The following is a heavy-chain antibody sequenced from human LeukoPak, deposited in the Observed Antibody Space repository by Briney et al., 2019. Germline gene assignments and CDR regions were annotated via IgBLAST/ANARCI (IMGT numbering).Heavy chain of an antibody. D-gene: IGHD3-22*01. J-gene: IGHJ4*02. CDR3: ARSRRIVGKFDY. CDR1: GFTFSSNY. Sequence: GGSLRLSCAASGFTFSSNYMSWVRQAPGKGLEWVSVIYSGGSTYYSDSVKGRFTISRDNYKNTLYLQMNSLRAEDTAVYYCARSRRIVGKFDYWGQGTLVTVSS. CDR2: IYSGGST. V-gene: IGHV3-53*01.